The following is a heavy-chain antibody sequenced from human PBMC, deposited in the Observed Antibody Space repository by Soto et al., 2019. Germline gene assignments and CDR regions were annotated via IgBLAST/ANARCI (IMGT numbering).Heavy chain of an antibody. CDR3: AKANRYYDSSGPLAY. Sequence: PGGSLILSCAAPGFTFSSYAMSWVRQAPGKGLEWVSAISGSGGSTYYADSVKGRFTISRDNSKNTLYLQMNSLRAEDTAVYYCAKANRYYDSSGPLAYWGQGTLVTVAS. V-gene: IGHV3-23*01. CDR1: GFTFSSYA. CDR2: ISGSGGST. D-gene: IGHD3-22*01. J-gene: IGHJ4*02.